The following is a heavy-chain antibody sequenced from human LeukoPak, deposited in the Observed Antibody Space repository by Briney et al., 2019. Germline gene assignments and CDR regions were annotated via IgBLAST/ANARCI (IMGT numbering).Heavy chain of an antibody. Sequence: ASVKVSCKTSGYTFTNFDINWVLQATGQGLEWMGWMNPNSGTTGHARKFQGRVTMTRSTSISTAYMELSSLRSEDTAVYFCARSRGVLGGGFDSFNIWGQGTRVTVSS. V-gene: IGHV1-8*01. D-gene: IGHD3-16*01. CDR1: GYTFTNFD. CDR3: ARSRGVLGGGFDSFNI. J-gene: IGHJ3*02. CDR2: MNPNSGTT.